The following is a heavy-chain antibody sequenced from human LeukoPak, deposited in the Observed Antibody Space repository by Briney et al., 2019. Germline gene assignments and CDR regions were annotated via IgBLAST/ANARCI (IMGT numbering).Heavy chain of an antibody. CDR1: GFTYGDYA. Sequence: PGGSLRLSCSATGFTYGDYAMSWVRQAPGKGLEWVGFTRSKTYGGATEYVASVKGRFTISRDDSKSIAYLQMNSLKTEDTAMYYCTRAYYDVLPGDRWGQGTLVTVSS. CDR3: TRAYYDVLPGDR. CDR2: TRSKTYGGAT. V-gene: IGHV3-49*04. D-gene: IGHD3-9*01. J-gene: IGHJ5*02.